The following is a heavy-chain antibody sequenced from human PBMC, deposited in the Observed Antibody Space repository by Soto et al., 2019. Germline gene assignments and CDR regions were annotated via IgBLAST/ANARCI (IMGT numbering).Heavy chain of an antibody. V-gene: IGHV4-30-4*01. J-gene: IGHJ6*02. CDR3: ARASSDCSGGSCTFYYYYGMDV. D-gene: IGHD2-15*01. CDR1: GGSISSGDYY. Sequence: QVQLQESGPGLVKPSQTLSLTCTVSGGSISSGDYYWSWIRQPPGKGLEWIGYIYYSGSTYYNPSLKSRVTISVDTSKNQFSLKLSSVTAADTAVYYCARASSDCSGGSCTFYYYYGMDVWGQGTTVTVSS. CDR2: IYYSGST.